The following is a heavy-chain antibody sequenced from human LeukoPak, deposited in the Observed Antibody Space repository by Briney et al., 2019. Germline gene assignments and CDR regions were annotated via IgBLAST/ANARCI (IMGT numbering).Heavy chain of an antibody. CDR3: ARDEVTMVRGLISYYYYMDV. CDR1: GPSISRYY. Sequence: SETVSLICTVSGPSISRYYWNCTPQTAEKGLEWIGRVDTSGSTNYNPSLKSRTIITLDKSKNQFSLKLNSVTDADTAVYYCARDEVTMVRGLISYYYYMDVWGKGTTVTVSS. J-gene: IGHJ6*03. V-gene: IGHV4-4*07. D-gene: IGHD3-10*01. CDR2: VDTSGST.